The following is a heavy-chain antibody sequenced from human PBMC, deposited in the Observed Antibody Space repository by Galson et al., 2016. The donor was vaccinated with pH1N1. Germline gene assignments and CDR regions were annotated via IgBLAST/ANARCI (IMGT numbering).Heavy chain of an antibody. CDR2: INPKSGGT. J-gene: IGHJ6*02. Sequence: SVKVSCKASGYTFTAYYMHWVRQAPGQGLEWMGWINPKSGGTTYAQKFQGRVTMTRDTSTSTTYMELSRLSYDDTAVYFCARLPDIALSGAKLDGWGQGPTVTVSS. D-gene: IGHD6-19*01. CDR1: GYTFTAYY. CDR3: ARLPDIALSGAKLDG. V-gene: IGHV1-2*02.